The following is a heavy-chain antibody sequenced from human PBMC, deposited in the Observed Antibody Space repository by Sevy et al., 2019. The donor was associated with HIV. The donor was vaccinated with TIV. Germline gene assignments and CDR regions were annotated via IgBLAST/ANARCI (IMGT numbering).Heavy chain of an antibody. D-gene: IGHD2-15*01. CDR3: ARVGYCSGGSCYPKGYFDY. Sequence: GGSLRLSCAASGSTFSSYWMSWVRQAPGKGLEWVANIKQDGSEKYYVDSVKGRFTISRDNAKNSLYLQMNSLRAEDTAVYYCARVGYCSGGSCYPKGYFDYWGQGTLVTVSS. CDR2: IKQDGSEK. CDR1: GSTFSSYW. V-gene: IGHV3-7*03. J-gene: IGHJ4*02.